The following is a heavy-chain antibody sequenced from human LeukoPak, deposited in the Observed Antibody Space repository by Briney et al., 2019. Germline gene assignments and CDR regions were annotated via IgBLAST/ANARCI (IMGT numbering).Heavy chain of an antibody. V-gene: IGHV1-69*01. CDR2: IIPIFGTA. CDR1: GGTFSSYA. J-gene: IGHJ6*03. Sequence: GASVKVSCKASGGTFSSYAISWVRQAPGQGLEWMGGIIPIFGTANYAQKFQGRVTITAVESTSTAYMELSSLRSEDTAVYYCARGKYYYYYYMDVWGKGTTVTVSS. CDR3: ARGKYYYYYYMDV.